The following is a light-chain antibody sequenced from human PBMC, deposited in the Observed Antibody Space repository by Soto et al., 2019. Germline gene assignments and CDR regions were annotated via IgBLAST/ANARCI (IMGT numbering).Light chain of an antibody. V-gene: IGLV2-14*01. CDR2: EVT. Sequence: QSVLTQPASVSGSPGQSITISCTGTSTDVGAYNFVSWYQHHPGKAPKLMISEVTNRPSGISNRFSGSKSGNTASLTISGLQAEDEADYYCSSFTSSSITYVFGNGTKVTV. J-gene: IGLJ1*01. CDR1: STDVGAYNF. CDR3: SSFTSSSITYV.